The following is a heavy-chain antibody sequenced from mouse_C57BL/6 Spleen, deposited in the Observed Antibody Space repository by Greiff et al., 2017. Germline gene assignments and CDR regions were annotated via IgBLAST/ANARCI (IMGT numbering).Heavy chain of an antibody. Sequence: EVQLQQSGPELVKPGASVKIPCKASGYTFTDYNMDWVKQSHGKSLEWIGDINPNNGGTIYNQKFKGKATLTVDKSSSTAYMELRSLTSEDTAVYYCARSDYYGSRPYFDDWGQGTTLTFSS. CDR1: GYTFTDYN. J-gene: IGHJ2*01. CDR2: INPNNGGT. CDR3: ARSDYYGSRPYFDD. D-gene: IGHD1-1*01. V-gene: IGHV1-18*01.